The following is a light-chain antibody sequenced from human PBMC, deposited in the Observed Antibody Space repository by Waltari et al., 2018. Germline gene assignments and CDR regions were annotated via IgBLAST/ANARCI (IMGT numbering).Light chain of an antibody. CDR1: SSSIKTNP. Sequence: QSALTQPPSASGTPGQRVTISCSGSSSSIKTNPVHWYQHLPATAPKPLTYSNNQRTSGGPGRFSGSKSGTSASLAISGPQSEDEGDYYCAVWDDSLDGLVFGGGTKLTVL. V-gene: IGLV1-44*01. CDR2: SNN. J-gene: IGLJ2*01. CDR3: AVWDDSLDGLV.